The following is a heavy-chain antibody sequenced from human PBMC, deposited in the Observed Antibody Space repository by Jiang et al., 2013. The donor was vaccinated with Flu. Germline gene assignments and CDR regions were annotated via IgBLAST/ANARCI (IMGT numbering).Heavy chain of an antibody. D-gene: IGHD4-17*01. V-gene: IGHV4-59*01. Sequence: LEWIGSFYYSGSTDYNPSLKSRVTISVDTSKNQFSLKLSSVTAADTAVYYCARDKGSYGAADYWGQGTLVTVSS. CDR2: FYYSGST. J-gene: IGHJ4*02. CDR3: ARDKGSYGAADY.